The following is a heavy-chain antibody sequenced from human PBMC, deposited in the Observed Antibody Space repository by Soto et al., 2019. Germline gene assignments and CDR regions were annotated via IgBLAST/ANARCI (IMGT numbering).Heavy chain of an antibody. Sequence: QVQLQESGPGLVKPSETLSLTCTVSGGSISSYYWSWIRQPPGKGLEWIGYIYYRGSTNYNPSLKSRVTISVDTSKNQFSLKLSSVTAADTAVYYCARHPAIMITFGGVIVVDYYYMDVWGKGTTVTVSS. CDR3: ARHPAIMITFGGVIVVDYYYMDV. CDR1: GGSISSYY. V-gene: IGHV4-59*08. J-gene: IGHJ6*03. D-gene: IGHD3-16*02. CDR2: IYYRGST.